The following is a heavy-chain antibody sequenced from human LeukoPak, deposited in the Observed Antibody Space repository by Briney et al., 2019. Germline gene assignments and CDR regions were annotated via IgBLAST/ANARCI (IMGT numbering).Heavy chain of an antibody. Sequence: ASVKDSCKASGYTFTSYYMHWVRQAAGQGLEWMGIINSSDGCTSYAKKFQGSVTMTRYTSTSTVYMELSSLRSEDTAVYYCARMGIAVGCTDYWGQGTLVSVSS. CDR3: ARMGIAVGCTDY. CDR1: GYTFTSYY. V-gene: IGHV1-46*01. CDR2: INSSDGCT. D-gene: IGHD6-19*01. J-gene: IGHJ4*02.